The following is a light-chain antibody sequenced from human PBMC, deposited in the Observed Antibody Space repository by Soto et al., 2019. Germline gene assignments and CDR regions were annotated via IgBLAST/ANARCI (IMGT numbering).Light chain of an antibody. V-gene: IGKV3-20*01. CDR1: QSVSSN. Sequence: DIVMTQSPATLSVSPGEGATLSCRASQSVSSNLAWYQQKPGQAPRLLIYGASSRATGIPDRFSGSGSGTDFTLTISRLEPEDFAVYYCQKDGSSPPTFGQGTRLEIK. CDR2: GAS. J-gene: IGKJ5*01. CDR3: QKDGSSPPT.